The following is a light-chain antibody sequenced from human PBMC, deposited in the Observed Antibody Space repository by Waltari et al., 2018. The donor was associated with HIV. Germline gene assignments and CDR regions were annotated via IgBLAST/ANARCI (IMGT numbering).Light chain of an antibody. CDR1: SSNIGLYH. CDR3: AAWDDRLSGL. Sequence: QSVLTQPPSASGTPGHRVPIPCSGGSSNIGLYHVYWYQQFPGTAPKLLIYRDNQRPPGVPDRFSGSKSGTSASLVISGLRSEDEADYYCAAWDDRLSGLFGGGTKVTVL. CDR2: RDN. J-gene: IGLJ2*01. V-gene: IGLV1-47*01.